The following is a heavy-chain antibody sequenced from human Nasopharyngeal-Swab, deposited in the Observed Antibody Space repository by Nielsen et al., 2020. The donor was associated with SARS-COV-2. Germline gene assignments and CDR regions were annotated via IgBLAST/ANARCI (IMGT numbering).Heavy chain of an antibody. V-gene: IGHV1-69*17. Sequence: WVRQAPGQGLEWMRGIIPIFGIANYAQKFQGRVTITADKSTSTAYMELSSLRSEDTAVYYCARADRVAPPYYYYGMDVWGQGTTVTVSS. J-gene: IGHJ6*02. D-gene: IGHD5-12*01. CDR3: ARADRVAPPYYYYGMDV. CDR2: IIPIFGIA.